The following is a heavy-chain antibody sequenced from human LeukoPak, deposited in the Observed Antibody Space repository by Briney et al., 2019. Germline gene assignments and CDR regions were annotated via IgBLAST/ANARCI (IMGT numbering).Heavy chain of an antibody. CDR2: INPNSGGT. J-gene: IGHJ4*02. CDR1: GYTFTGYY. V-gene: IGHV1-2*06. CDR3: ARVLGIAARRDYFDY. D-gene: IGHD6-6*01. Sequence: ASVKVSCKASGYTFTGYYMHWVRQAPGQGLEWMGRINPNSGGTSYAQKFQGRVTMTRDTSTSTVYMELSSLRSEDTAVYYCARVLGIAARRDYFDYWGQGTLVTVSS.